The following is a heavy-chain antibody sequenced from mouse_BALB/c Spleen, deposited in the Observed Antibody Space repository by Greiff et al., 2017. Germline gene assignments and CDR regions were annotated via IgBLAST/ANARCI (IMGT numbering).Heavy chain of an antibody. CDR1: GFTFSSYG. V-gene: IGHV5-6*02. D-gene: IGHD2-1*01. CDR2: ISSGGSYT. Sequence: EVKLEESGGDLVKPGGSLKLSCAASGFTFSSYGMSWVRQTPDKRLEWVATISSGGSYTYYPDSVKGRFTISRDNAKNTLYLQMSSLKSEDTAMYYCARHPYGNYAWFAYWGQGTLVTVSA. CDR3: ARHPYGNYAWFAY. J-gene: IGHJ3*01.